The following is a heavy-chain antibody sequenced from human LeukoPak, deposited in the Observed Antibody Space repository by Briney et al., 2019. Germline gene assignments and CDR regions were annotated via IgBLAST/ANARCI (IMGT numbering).Heavy chain of an antibody. CDR1: GFNFRRYW. V-gene: IGHV3-7*05. CDR2: INQDGSEI. D-gene: IGHD3-22*01. Sequence: GGSLRLSCAASGFNFRRYWMSWVRQAPGKGLEWVANINQDGSEIYYVDSVKGRFNITRDNAKNSLYLQMNSLRVEDTAVYYCARGSEYYDSSGYYGYWYFDLWGRGILVTVSS. CDR3: ARGSEYYDSSGYYGYWYFDL. J-gene: IGHJ2*01.